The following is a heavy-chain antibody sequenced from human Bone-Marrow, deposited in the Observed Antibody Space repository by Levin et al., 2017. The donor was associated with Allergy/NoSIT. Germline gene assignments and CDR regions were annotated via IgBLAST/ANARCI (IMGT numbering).Heavy chain of an antibody. V-gene: IGHV4-59*08. CDR1: GTSISGFY. D-gene: IGHD4-23*01. CDR3: AKHVRVTVALGYLHHYMDV. J-gene: IGHJ6*03. Sequence: SETLSLTCTVSGTSISGFYWTWVRQSPGKGLEYMGHIYYTGTTSYNPSLESRVTMSLDTSRNQFSLKLTSVTAADTAVYFCAKHVRVTVALGYLHHYMDVWGKGITVTVSS. CDR2: IYYTGTT.